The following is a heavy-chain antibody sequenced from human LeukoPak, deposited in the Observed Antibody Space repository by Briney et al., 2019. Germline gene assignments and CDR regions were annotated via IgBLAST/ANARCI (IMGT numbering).Heavy chain of an antibody. V-gene: IGHV3-64*01. CDR2: INSDGRST. J-gene: IGHJ4*02. Sequence: PGGSLRLSCAASGFTFSSYAMHWVRQAPGKGLEYVSAINSDGRSTYYANSVKGRFTISRDNSKNTLYLQMGSLRAEDMAVYYCARDFGQLVSWGQGTLVTVSS. D-gene: IGHD6-6*01. CDR3: ARDFGQLVS. CDR1: GFTFSSYA.